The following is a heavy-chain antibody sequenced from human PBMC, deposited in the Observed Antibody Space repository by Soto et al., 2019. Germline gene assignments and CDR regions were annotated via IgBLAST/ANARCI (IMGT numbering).Heavy chain of an antibody. CDR1: GFSLSTSGMC. CDR3: ARSNCSDSSGYSAIFDY. CDR2: IDWDDDK. J-gene: IGHJ4*01. Sequence: SGPTLVNPTQTLTLTCTFSGFSLSTSGMCVSWIRQPPGKALEWLALIDWDDDKYYSTSLKTRLTISKDTSKNQVVLTVTNMDLVDTATYYCARSNCSDSSGYSAIFDYWGQGTLVTVSS. D-gene: IGHD3-22*01. V-gene: IGHV2-70*01.